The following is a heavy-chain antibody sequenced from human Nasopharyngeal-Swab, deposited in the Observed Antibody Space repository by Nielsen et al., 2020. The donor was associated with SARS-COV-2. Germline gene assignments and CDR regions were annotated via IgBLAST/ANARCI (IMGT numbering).Heavy chain of an antibody. D-gene: IGHD3-3*01. CDR3: ARYSRLWSGSYNPFYYAMDV. J-gene: IGHJ6*02. V-gene: IGHV3-48*02. Sequence: SVQGRFTLSRDNAKNSLYLQMNSLRDEDTAVYFCARYSRLWSGSYNPFYYAMDVWCQGTTVTVSS.